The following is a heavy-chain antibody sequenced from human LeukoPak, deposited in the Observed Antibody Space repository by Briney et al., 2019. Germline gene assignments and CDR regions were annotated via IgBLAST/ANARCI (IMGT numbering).Heavy chain of an antibody. Sequence: PGGSLRLSCAASGFTVSSNYMSWVRHAPGKGLEWVSVIYSGGSTYYADSVKGRFTISRDNSKNTLYLQMNSLRAEDTAVYYCARSLQQQPFDYWGQGTLVTVSS. CDR2: IYSGGST. V-gene: IGHV3-66*01. CDR3: ARSLQQQPFDY. CDR1: GFTVSSNY. J-gene: IGHJ4*02. D-gene: IGHD6-13*01.